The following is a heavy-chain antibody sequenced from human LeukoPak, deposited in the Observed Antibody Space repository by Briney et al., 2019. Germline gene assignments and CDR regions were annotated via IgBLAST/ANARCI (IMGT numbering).Heavy chain of an antibody. J-gene: IGHJ4*02. CDR3: ARASYSYDINGWVPFDY. V-gene: IGHV4-39*07. CDR2: IFYTGST. CDR1: GGSISSSSYY. Sequence: SETLSLTCTVSGGSISSSSYYWGWIRQPPGKGLEWIGSIFYTGSTYYNPSLKSRVTISGDTSKNQFSLRLSSVTAADTAVYYCARASYSYDINGWVPFDYWGQGTLVTVSS. D-gene: IGHD3-22*01.